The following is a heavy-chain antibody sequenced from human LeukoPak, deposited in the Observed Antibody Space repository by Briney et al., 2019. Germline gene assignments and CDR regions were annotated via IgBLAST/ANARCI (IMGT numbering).Heavy chain of an antibody. Sequence: PGGSLRLSCAASGFTFSSYAMSWVRQAPGKGLEWVSGINNSGGSTYYADSVKGRFTISRDNSKNTLYLQMNSLRAEDTAVYYCAKDSGDTAMVLDYWGQGTLVTVSS. CDR2: INNSGGST. CDR3: AKDSGDTAMVLDY. CDR1: GFTFSSYA. V-gene: IGHV3-23*01. D-gene: IGHD5-18*01. J-gene: IGHJ4*02.